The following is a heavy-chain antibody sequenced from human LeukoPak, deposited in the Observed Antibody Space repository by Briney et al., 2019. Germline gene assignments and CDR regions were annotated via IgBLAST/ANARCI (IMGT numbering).Heavy chain of an antibody. J-gene: IGHJ5*02. CDR2: INHSGST. V-gene: IGHV4-34*01. CDR1: GESLSGYY. Sequence: SETLSLTCAVNGESLSGYYWSWIRQPPGKGLEWIGEINHSGSTYYNPSLKSRVTISVDTSKNQFSLKLSSVTAADTAVYYCARRTSSWGQGTLVTVSS. CDR3: ARRTSS.